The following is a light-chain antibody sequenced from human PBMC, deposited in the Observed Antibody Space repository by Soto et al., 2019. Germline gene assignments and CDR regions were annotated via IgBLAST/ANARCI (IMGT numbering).Light chain of an antibody. V-gene: IGKV3-15*01. CDR1: QSVSSN. Sequence: EIVMTQSPATLSVSPVERATLSCRASQSVSSNLAWYQQKPGQAPRLLIYGASTRATGIPARFSGSGSGTEFTLTISSLQSEDFAVYFCQHRSKWPISFGQGTRLEI. CDR2: GAS. CDR3: QHRSKWPIS. J-gene: IGKJ5*01.